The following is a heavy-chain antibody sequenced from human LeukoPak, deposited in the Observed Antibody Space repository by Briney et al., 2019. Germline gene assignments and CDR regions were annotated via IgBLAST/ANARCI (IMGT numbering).Heavy chain of an antibody. CDR1: AYSFTSYF. Sequence: GESLKISCNASAYSFTSYFIGWVRQMPPKGLEWIGIIYPGDSDTTYSPSFQGQVTISANKSISTAYLQWSSLKASDTAMYYCARYQGFGELSSDYWGQGTLVTVSS. CDR3: ARYQGFGELSSDY. J-gene: IGHJ4*02. D-gene: IGHD3-10*01. V-gene: IGHV5-51*01. CDR2: IYPGDSDT.